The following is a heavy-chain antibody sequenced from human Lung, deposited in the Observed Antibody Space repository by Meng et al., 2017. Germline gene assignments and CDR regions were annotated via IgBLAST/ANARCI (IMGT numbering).Heavy chain of an antibody. CDR1: GGSFSDYY. J-gene: IGHJ4*02. Sequence: KEWGAGLLKLSEPSALTCVVSGGSFSDYYWSWIRQPPGKGLEWIGEINHSGSTNYNPSLESRATISVDTSQNNLSLKLSSVTAADSAVYYCARGPTTMAHDFDYWGQGTLVTVSS. D-gene: IGHD4-11*01. CDR3: ARGPTTMAHDFDY. CDR2: INHSGST. V-gene: IGHV4-34*01.